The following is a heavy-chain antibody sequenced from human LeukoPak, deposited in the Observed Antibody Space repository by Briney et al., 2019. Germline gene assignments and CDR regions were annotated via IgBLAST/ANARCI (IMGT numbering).Heavy chain of an antibody. CDR3: ARVDDRGHYYDSNGPRKLFDY. CDR1: GYTFTGYY. J-gene: IGHJ4*02. CDR2: INPDSGGT. V-gene: IGHV1-2*02. Sequence: ASVKVSCKASGYTFTGYYMHWVRQATGQGLEWMGWINPDSGGTNYAQKFQGRVSMTRDTSIRTAYMELSRLRSDDTAVYYCARVDDRGHYYDSNGPRKLFDYWGQGTLVTVSS. D-gene: IGHD3-22*01.